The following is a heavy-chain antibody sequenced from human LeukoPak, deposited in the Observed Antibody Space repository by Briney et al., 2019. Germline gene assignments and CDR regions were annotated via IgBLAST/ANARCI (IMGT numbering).Heavy chain of an antibody. V-gene: IGHV3-7*01. Sequence: GGSLRLFCAASRFTFSSYWMNWVRQAPGKGLEWVANIKPDGSEKYYVDSVKGRFTISRDNAMNSLYLQMNSLRAEDTAVYYCARDPRYYGAKDSWSQGTLVTVSS. D-gene: IGHD4-23*01. CDR1: RFTFSSYW. CDR2: IKPDGSEK. J-gene: IGHJ4*02. CDR3: ARDPRYYGAKDS.